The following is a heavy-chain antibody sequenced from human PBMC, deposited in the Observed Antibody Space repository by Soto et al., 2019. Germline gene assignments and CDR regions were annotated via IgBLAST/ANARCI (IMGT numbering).Heavy chain of an antibody. CDR2: IYSGGST. Sequence: GGSLRLSCAASGFTVSSNYMSWVRQAPGKGLEWVSVIYSGGSTYYADSVKGRFTISRDNSKNTLYLQMNSLRAEDTAVYYCAITRNFWSGHNRPYYYYGMDVWGQGTTVTFSS. D-gene: IGHD3-3*01. J-gene: IGHJ6*02. V-gene: IGHV3-53*01. CDR1: GFTVSSNY. CDR3: AITRNFWSGHNRPYYYYGMDV.